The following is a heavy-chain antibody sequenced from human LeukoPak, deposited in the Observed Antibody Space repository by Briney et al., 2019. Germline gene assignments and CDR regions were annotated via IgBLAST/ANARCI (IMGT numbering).Heavy chain of an antibody. D-gene: IGHD6-13*01. CDR1: GFTFSSYG. CDR2: IRYDGSHK. Sequence: PGGSLRLSCAASGFTFSSYGMHWVRQAPGKGLEWVAFIRYDGSHKYYADSVKGRFTISRDNSKNTLYLQMNSLRAEDTAVYYCAKGIAAGYWGQGTLVTVSS. CDR3: AKGIAAGY. J-gene: IGHJ4*02. V-gene: IGHV3-30*02.